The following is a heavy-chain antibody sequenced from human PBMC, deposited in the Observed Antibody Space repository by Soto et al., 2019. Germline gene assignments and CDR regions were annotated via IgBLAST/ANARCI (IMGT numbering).Heavy chain of an antibody. J-gene: IGHJ4*02. CDR3: AKALGELSPESYDY. Sequence: QEQLVESGGGVVQPGRSLRLSCAASGFTFSSYAMHWVRQAPGKGLEWVAVISYDGSDKYHADSVKGRFTISRDNSKNTLNLQMNSLTADDTAVYYSAKALGELSPESYDYWGQGTLITVSS. V-gene: IGHV3-30*18. D-gene: IGHD3-16*02. CDR1: GFTFSSYA. CDR2: ISYDGSDK.